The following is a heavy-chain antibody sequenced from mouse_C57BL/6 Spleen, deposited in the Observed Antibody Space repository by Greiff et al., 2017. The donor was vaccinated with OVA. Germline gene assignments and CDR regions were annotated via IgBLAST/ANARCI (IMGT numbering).Heavy chain of an antibody. J-gene: IGHJ2*01. D-gene: IGHD2-10*01. V-gene: IGHV5-4*01. CDR2: ISDGGSYT. CDR1: GFTFSSYA. CDR3: ARDQPTGRSFYYFDY. Sequence: EVKLVESGGGLVKPGGSLKLSCAASGFTFSSYAMSWVRQTPEKRLEWVATISDGGSYTYYPDNVKGRFTISRDNAKNNLYLQMSHLKSDDTAMYYCARDQPTGRSFYYFDYWGQGTTLTVSS.